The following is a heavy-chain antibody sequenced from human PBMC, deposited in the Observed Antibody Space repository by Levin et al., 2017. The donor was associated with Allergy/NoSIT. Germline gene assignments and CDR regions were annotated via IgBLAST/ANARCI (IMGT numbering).Heavy chain of an antibody. CDR1: GGTFSSYA. V-gene: IGHV1-69*13. CDR2: IIPIFGTA. CDR3: ARGLQVEGYCSGGSCLEGMDV. D-gene: IGHD2-15*01. J-gene: IGHJ6*02. Sequence: SVKVSCKASGGTFSSYAISWVRQAPGQGLEWMGGIIPIFGTANYAQKFQGRVTITADESTSTAYMELSSLRSEDTAVYYCARGLQVEGYCSGGSCLEGMDVWGQGTTVTVSS.